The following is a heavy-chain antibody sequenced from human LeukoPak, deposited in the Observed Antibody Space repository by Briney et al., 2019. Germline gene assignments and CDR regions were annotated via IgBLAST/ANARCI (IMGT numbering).Heavy chain of an antibody. Sequence: PSETLSLTCTVSGGSISSYHWIWIRQPPEKGLEWIGYIHYSGSTNYNPSLKSRVTTSVDTSKKQFSLKLRSVTAADTAVYYCARSVSWGLLVRDDAFDIWGQGTMVTVSS. D-gene: IGHD2-21*01. CDR1: GGSISSYH. CDR2: IHYSGST. V-gene: IGHV4-59*08. CDR3: ARSVSWGLLVRDDAFDI. J-gene: IGHJ3*02.